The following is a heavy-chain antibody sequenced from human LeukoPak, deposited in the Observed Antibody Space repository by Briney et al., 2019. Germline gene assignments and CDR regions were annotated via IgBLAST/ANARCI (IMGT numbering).Heavy chain of an antibody. J-gene: IGHJ4*02. V-gene: IGHV3-23*01. CDR3: AKEGGSGSYPRHFDY. CDR1: GFTFSSYA. D-gene: IGHD3-10*01. Sequence: GSLSLSCAASGFTFSSYAMSWVRPAPGKGLEWVSAISGSGGSTYYADSVKGRFTISRDNSKNTLYLQMNSLRAEDTAVYYCAKEGGSGSYPRHFDYWGQGTLVTVSS. CDR2: ISGSGGST.